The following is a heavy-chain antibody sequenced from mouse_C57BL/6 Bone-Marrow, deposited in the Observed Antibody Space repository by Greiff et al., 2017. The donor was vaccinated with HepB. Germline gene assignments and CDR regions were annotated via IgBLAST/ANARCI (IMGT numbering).Heavy chain of an antibody. D-gene: IGHD1-1*01. J-gene: IGHJ2*01. CDR2: IHPNSGST. V-gene: IGHV1-64*01. Sequence: VQLQQPGAELVKPGASVKLSCKASGYTFTSYWMHWVKQRPGQGLEWIGMIHPNSGSTNYNEKFKSKATLTVDKSSSTAYMQLSSLTSEDSAVYYCAIEDYGSSYYFDYWGQGTTLTVSS. CDR3: AIEDYGSSYYFDY. CDR1: GYTFTSYW.